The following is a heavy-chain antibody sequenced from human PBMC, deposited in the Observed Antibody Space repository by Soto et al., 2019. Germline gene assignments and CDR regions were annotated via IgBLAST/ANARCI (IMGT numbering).Heavy chain of an antibody. CDR3: ARVENYYDSSGYYFYY. CDR1: GYSFTSYW. CDR2: IYPGDSDT. D-gene: IGHD3-22*01. Sequence: PGESLKISCKGSGYSFTSYWIGWVRQMPGKGLEWMGIIYPGDSDTRYSPSFQGQVTISADKSISTAYLQWSSLKASDTAMYYCARVENYYDSSGYYFYYWGQGTLVTVSS. V-gene: IGHV5-51*01. J-gene: IGHJ4*02.